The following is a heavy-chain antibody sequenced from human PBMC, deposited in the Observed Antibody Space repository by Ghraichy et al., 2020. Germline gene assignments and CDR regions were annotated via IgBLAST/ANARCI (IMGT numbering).Heavy chain of an antibody. D-gene: IGHD6-19*01. CDR2: IDDSGNT. CDR3: ARPGAGSGWYYFDY. Sequence: SETLSLTCAVYGGSFSGYYWTWIRQSPGKGLEWIGEIDDSGNTKSNPSLKSRVTISVDRSMNQFSLKLSSVTAADTAVYYCARPGAGSGWYYFDYWGQGNLVTVSS. J-gene: IGHJ4*02. CDR1: GGSFSGYY. V-gene: IGHV4-34*01.